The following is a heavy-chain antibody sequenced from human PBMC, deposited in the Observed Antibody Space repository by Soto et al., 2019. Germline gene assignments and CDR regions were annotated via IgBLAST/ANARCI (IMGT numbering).Heavy chain of an antibody. D-gene: IGHD6-6*01. V-gene: IGHV4-30-4*01. CDR1: GGSINSDAYY. J-gene: IGHJ4*02. CDR2: IYYSGRT. Sequence: QLQLQESGPGLVKPSQTLSLTCAVSGGSINSDAYYWSWIRQPPGKGLEWIGHIYYSGRTYYSPSLESPLTISLDTSKNQFSLRLSSVNASDTAVYYCARDRSNSPDYFDYWGQGTLVTVSS. CDR3: ARDRSNSPDYFDY.